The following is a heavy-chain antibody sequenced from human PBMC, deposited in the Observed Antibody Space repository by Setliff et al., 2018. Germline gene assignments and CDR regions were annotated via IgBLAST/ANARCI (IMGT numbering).Heavy chain of an antibody. CDR2: IKSKGEDETT. CDR1: GFTFSNYW. CDR3: TTGPRDSRNYMTWLDS. J-gene: IGHJ5*01. Sequence: PGGSLRLSCGASGFTFSNYWMYWVRQVPGKGLEWVGRIKSKGEDETTNFAASVKGRFSLSRDDSRNMIYLQMSSLKIEDTAFYYCTTGPRDSRNYMTWLDSWGPGTLVTVSS. V-gene: IGHV3-15*01. D-gene: IGHD3-3*01.